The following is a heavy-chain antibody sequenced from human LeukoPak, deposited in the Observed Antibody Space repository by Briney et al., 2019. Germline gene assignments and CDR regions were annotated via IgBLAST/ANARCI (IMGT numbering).Heavy chain of an antibody. D-gene: IGHD6-19*01. V-gene: IGHV4-39*01. CDR3: ARHLTNWESVAAPPASDAFGI. CDR2: IFYSGST. CDR1: GGSISGGRYF. Sequence: SETLSVTCSVSGGSISGGRYFWGWIRQPPGKELEWIGTIFYSGSTYYNPSLQGRVTMSVDTSKNQFSLKLRSVTAADTSLYYCARHLTNWESVAAPPASDAFGIWGQGTMVTVSS. J-gene: IGHJ3*02.